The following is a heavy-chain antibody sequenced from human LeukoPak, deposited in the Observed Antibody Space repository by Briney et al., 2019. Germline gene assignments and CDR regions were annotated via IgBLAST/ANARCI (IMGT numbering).Heavy chain of an antibody. CDR1: GFPFTNYW. CDR2: INEDGRET. D-gene: IGHD5-12*01. V-gene: IGHV3-7*01. CDR3: ARVGGYGGYYYYYMDV. J-gene: IGHJ6*03. Sequence: PGGSLRLSCAASGFPFTNYWMNWVRQAPGKRPEWVGNINEDGRETNYVDSVRGRFTISRDNSKNTLYLQMNSLRAEDTAVYYCARVGGYGGYYYYYMDVWGKGTTVTVSS.